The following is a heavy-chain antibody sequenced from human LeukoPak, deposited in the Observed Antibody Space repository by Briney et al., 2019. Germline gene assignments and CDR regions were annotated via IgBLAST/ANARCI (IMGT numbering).Heavy chain of an antibody. V-gene: IGHV5-51*01. J-gene: IGHJ3*02. CDR3: TRSSGYYSDAFDI. D-gene: IGHD3-22*01. Sequence: GGSLKISCKGSGYSFTSYWIGWVRQMPGKGLEWMGIIYPGDSDTRYSPSFQGQVTISADKSISTAYLQWSSLKASDTAMYYCTRSSGYYSDAFDIWGQGTMVTVSS. CDR2: IYPGDSDT. CDR1: GYSFTSYW.